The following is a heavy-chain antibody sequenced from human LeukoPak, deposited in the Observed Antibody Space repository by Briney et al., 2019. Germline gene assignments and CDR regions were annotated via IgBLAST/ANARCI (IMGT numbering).Heavy chain of an antibody. V-gene: IGHV3-21*06. CDR2: IATDGYS. CDR1: GFTFSTYE. D-gene: IGHD4-23*01. J-gene: IGHJ4*02. CDR3: ARGTIGGNPASAY. Sequence: PGASLRLSCAASGFTFSTYEMNWVRQAPGKGVEGVSSIATDGYSYSAVSVKGRFTISRDNAKSTLYLQMDSLTVEDTALYYCARGTIGGNPASAYWGQGTLVTASS.